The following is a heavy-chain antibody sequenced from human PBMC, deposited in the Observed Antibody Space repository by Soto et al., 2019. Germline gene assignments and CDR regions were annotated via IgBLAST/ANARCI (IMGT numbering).Heavy chain of an antibody. J-gene: IGHJ6*02. V-gene: IGHV4-39*01. D-gene: IGHD2-2*01. CDR3: GRQPGHCGSTTCFGYYSVDV. CDR1: GGSISSSSYS. CDR2: IYYSGST. Sequence: QLQLQESGPRLVKPSETLSLTCSVSGGSISSSSYSWGWIRQPPGKGLEWIGTIYYSGSTHYNPSLGGRVPIPPAPPNTQLSLRLSSVTAADTAVYYCGRQPGHCGSTTCFGYYSVDVWGHGTTVTVS.